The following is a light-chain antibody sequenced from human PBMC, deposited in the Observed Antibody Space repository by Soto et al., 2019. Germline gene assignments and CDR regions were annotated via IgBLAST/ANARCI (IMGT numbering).Light chain of an antibody. Sequence: DIVMTQSPLSLPVTPGEPASISCRSSQSLLKSTGYNYLDWYLQKPEQSPQLLIYLGSNRASGVPDRFSGSGSGTDFTLKISRVEAEDVGVYYCMQALQTPPTFGQGTKVEIK. CDR2: LGS. V-gene: IGKV2-28*01. J-gene: IGKJ1*01. CDR3: MQALQTPPT. CDR1: QSLLKSTGYNY.